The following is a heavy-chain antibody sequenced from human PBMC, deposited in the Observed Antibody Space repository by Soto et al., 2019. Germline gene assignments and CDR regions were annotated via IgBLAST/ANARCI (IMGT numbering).Heavy chain of an antibody. CDR1: GYTFNSYG. CDR2: ISVYNGNT. D-gene: IGHD2-8*01. Sequence: GASVKVSCKASGYTFNSYGISWARQAPGQGLEWMGWISVYNGNTNYAQKVQGRVTMTTDTSTSTAYMELRSLRSDDTAVYYCARDGRNGGYFDYWGQGTVVTVSS. CDR3: ARDGRNGGYFDY. J-gene: IGHJ4*02. V-gene: IGHV1-18*01.